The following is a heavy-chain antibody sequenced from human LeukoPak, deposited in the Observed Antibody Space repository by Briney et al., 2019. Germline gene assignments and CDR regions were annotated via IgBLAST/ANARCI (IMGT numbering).Heavy chain of an antibody. CDR2: INHSGST. CDR3: ARLGGVYSGYDDSAGDYFDY. J-gene: IGHJ4*02. CDR1: GGSFSGYY. V-gene: IGHV4-34*01. D-gene: IGHD5-12*01. Sequence: SETLSLTCAVYGGSFSGYYWSWIRQPPGKGLEWIGEINHSGSTYYNPSLKSRVTISVDTSKNQFSLKLSSVTAADTAVYYCARLGGVYSGYDDSAGDYFDYWGQGTLVTVSS.